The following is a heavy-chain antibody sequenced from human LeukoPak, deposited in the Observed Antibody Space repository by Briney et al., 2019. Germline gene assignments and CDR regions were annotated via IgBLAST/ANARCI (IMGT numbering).Heavy chain of an antibody. J-gene: IGHJ4*02. CDR2: ISGSGGST. V-gene: IGHV3-23*01. D-gene: IGHD5-18*01. CDR1: GFTFSSYA. CDR3: AKSEYSYGKYYFDY. Sequence: GGSLRLSCAASGFTFSSYAMSWVRQAPGKGLEWASTISGSGGSTYYADSVKGRFTISRDNSKNTLYLQMNSLRAEDTAVYYCAKSEYSYGKYYFDYWGQGTLVTVSS.